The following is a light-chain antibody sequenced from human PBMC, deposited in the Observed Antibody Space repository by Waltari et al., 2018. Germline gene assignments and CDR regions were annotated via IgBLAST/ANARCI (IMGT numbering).Light chain of an antibody. Sequence: DIVLTQSPASLAVSLGERATINCKSSQSVLYSSNNKNYLAWYQQKPGQPPKLLIYWASTRESGVPDRLSGSGSGTDFTRTISSLQAEDVAVYYCHQYYNIPFTFGPGTKVDIK. CDR2: WAS. CDR1: QSVLYSSNNKNY. V-gene: IGKV4-1*01. J-gene: IGKJ3*01. CDR3: HQYYNIPFT.